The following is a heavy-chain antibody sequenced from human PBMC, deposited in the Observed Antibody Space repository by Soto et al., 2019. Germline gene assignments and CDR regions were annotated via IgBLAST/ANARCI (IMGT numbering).Heavy chain of an antibody. J-gene: IGHJ4*02. CDR3: ARDHLLTGSTGCLDY. D-gene: IGHD1-20*01. Sequence: EVQLVESGGGLVQPGGSLRLSCAASGFTFSNYWMSWVRQAPGKGLEWVANIKQDGSEKYYVDSVKGRFTISRDNAKNSLYLQINSLRAEDTAVYFCARDHLLTGSTGCLDYWGQGTLVTVSS. V-gene: IGHV3-7*01. CDR2: IKQDGSEK. CDR1: GFTFSNYW.